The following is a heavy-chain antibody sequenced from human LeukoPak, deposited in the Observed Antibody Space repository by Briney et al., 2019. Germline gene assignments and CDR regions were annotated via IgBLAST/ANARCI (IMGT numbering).Heavy chain of an antibody. Sequence: SETLSLTCTVSGGSISSSSYYWGWIRQPPGKGLEWIGSIYYSGSTYYNPSLKSRLTISGDTSNNQFSLKLSSVTAADTAVYYCARVPTVTTGDACDIWGQGTMVTVSS. D-gene: IGHD4-17*01. CDR1: GGSISSSSYY. V-gene: IGHV4-39*01. J-gene: IGHJ3*02. CDR3: ARVPTVTTGDACDI. CDR2: IYYSGST.